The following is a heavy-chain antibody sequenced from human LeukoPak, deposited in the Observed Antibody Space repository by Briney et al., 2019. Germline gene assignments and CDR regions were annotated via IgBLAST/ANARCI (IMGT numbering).Heavy chain of an antibody. D-gene: IGHD2-15*01. V-gene: IGHV3-15*01. CDR2: IKSKTDGGTT. J-gene: IGHJ4*02. Sequence: GGSLRLSCAASGFTFSNAWMSWVRQAPGKGLEWVVRIKSKTDGGTTDYAAPVKGRFTISRDDSNNTLYLQMNSLKTEDTAVYYCTTVRRYCSGGSCYSNYWGQGTLVTVSS. CDR1: GFTFSNAW. CDR3: TTVRRYCSGGSCYSNY.